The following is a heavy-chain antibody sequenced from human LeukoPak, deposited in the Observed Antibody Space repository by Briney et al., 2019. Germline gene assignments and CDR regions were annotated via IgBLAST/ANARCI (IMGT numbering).Heavy chain of an antibody. J-gene: IGHJ3*02. D-gene: IGHD3-22*01. V-gene: IGHV4-31*03. CDR1: GGSISSGGYY. CDR2: IYYSGST. Sequence: SETLSLTCTVSGGSISSGGYYWSWIRQHPGKGLEWIGYIYYSGSTYYNPSLKSRVTISVDTSKNQFSLKLSSVTAADTAVYYCARGLYYYDSSGYYGPDAFDTWGQGTMVTVSS. CDR3: ARGLYYYDSSGYYGPDAFDT.